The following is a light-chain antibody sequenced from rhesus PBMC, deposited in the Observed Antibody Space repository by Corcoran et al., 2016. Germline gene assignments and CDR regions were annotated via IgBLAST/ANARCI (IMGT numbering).Light chain of an antibody. V-gene: IGKV1-69*01. J-gene: IGKJ4*01. CDR1: QGISNW. CDR3: QQHDNSPLT. Sequence: DIQMTQSPSSLSASVGDRVTITCRASQGISNWLAWYQQKPGKDPKLLIYRASHLETGVPSRFSGSGSVTDFTLTISSLQPEDIATYYCQQHDNSPLTFGGGTKVEIK. CDR2: RAS.